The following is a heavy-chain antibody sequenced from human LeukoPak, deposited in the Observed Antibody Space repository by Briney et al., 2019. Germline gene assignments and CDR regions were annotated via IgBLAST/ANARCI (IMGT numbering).Heavy chain of an antibody. D-gene: IGHD2-2*01. Sequence: SVNVSCKASGGTFSSYAISWVRQAPGQGLEWMGGIIPIFGTANYAQKFQGRVTITADESTSTAYMELSSLRSEDTAVYYCARDSEEVPAALNWFDPWGQGTLVTVSS. CDR1: GGTFSSYA. CDR2: IIPIFGTA. V-gene: IGHV1-69*13. J-gene: IGHJ5*02. CDR3: ARDSEEVPAALNWFDP.